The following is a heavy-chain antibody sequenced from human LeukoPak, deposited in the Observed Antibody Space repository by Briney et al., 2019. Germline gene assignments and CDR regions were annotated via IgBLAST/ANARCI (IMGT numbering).Heavy chain of an antibody. V-gene: IGHV1-8*01. D-gene: IGHD7-27*01. Sequence: ASVKVSCKASGYTFTSYDFNWVRQATGQRPEWMGWMSPNSGDTGYAQKFQDRVTMTRSTSISTACMELSSLRSDDTAVYYCARGPPNWGYDYWGPGTLVTVSS. CDR3: ARGPPNWGYDY. CDR1: GYTFTSYD. CDR2: MSPNSGDT. J-gene: IGHJ4*02.